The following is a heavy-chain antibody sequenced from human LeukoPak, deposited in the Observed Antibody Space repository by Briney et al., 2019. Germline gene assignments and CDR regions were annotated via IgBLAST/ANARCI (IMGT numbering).Heavy chain of an antibody. CDR1: GFTFRTYA. Sequence: GGSLRLSCAASGFTFRTYAMSWVRQAPGKGLEWVSGISGSGGSTYYADSVKGRFTISRDNSKNTLYLQMNSLRAEDTAVYYCARGGRDGYNYFDYWGQGTLVTVSS. D-gene: IGHD5-24*01. J-gene: IGHJ4*02. V-gene: IGHV3-23*01. CDR2: ISGSGGST. CDR3: ARGGRDGYNYFDY.